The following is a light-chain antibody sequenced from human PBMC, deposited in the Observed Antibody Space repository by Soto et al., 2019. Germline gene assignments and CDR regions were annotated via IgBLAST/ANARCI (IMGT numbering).Light chain of an antibody. Sequence: QSALTQPPSASGSPGQSVTISCTGTSSDVGGYNYVSWYQQHPGKAPRLVIYEVTKRPSGVPDRFSGSKSGNTASLTVSGLQADDEADYYCAAWDDRLDVYVFGTGTKLTVL. CDR3: AAWDDRLDVYV. V-gene: IGLV2-8*01. CDR1: SSDVGGYNY. J-gene: IGLJ1*01. CDR2: EVT.